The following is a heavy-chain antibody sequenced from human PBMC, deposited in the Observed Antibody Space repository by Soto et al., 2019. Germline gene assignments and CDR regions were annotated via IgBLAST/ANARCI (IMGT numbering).Heavy chain of an antibody. J-gene: IGHJ6*02. CDR1: GGSFTGYY. CDR3: ARTGGMDL. Sequence: HVQLQQWGAGLLKPSETLSLNCAVYGGSFTGYYWSWLRQPPGKGPEWIGEINPSGSTKYNPSLANRVTISVDPSTTQFSLKLNSVSAADTAVYYCARTGGMDLWSQGATVTVSS. CDR2: INPSGST. V-gene: IGHV4-34*01.